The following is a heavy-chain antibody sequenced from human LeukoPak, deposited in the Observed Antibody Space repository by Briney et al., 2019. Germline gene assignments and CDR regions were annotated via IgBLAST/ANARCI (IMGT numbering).Heavy chain of an antibody. J-gene: IGHJ3*02. CDR2: ITSTSSYI. Sequence: GGSLRLSCAASKLTFSSYTMNWVRQAPGKGLEWVSSITSTSSYIYYADSVKGRFTISRDNAKNSLYLQMNSLRAEDTAVYYCARDRNDTTGYVTPDDAFDIWGQGTMVTVSS. CDR3: ARDRNDTTGYVTPDDAFDI. CDR1: KLTFSSYT. D-gene: IGHD3-22*01. V-gene: IGHV3-21*01.